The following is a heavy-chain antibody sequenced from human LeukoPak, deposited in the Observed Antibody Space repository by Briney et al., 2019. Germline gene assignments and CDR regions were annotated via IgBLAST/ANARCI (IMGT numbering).Heavy chain of an antibody. V-gene: IGHV4-59*12. CDR1: GGSISSYY. D-gene: IGHD2-2*01. CDR2: ICYSGST. J-gene: IGHJ3*02. CDR3: ARDPSLYAFDI. Sequence: SETLSLTCTVSGGSISSYYWSWIRQPPGKGLEWIGYICYSGSTNYNPSLKSRVTISVDTSKNQFSLKLSSVTAADTAVYYCARDPSLYAFDIWGQGTMVTVSS.